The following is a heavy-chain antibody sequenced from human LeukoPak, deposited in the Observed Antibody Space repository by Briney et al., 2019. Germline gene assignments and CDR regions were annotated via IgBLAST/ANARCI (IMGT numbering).Heavy chain of an antibody. D-gene: IGHD3-10*01. CDR2: INHSGST. CDR1: GGSFSGYY. J-gene: IGHJ6*04. CDR3: ARGLHYYGSGSYYYYGMDA. V-gene: IGHV4-34*01. Sequence: SETLSLTCAVYGGSFSGYYWSWIRQPPGKGLEWIGEINHSGSTNYNPSLKSRVTISVDTSKNQFSLKLSSVTAADTAVYYCARGLHYYGSGSYYYYGMDAWGKGTTVTVSS.